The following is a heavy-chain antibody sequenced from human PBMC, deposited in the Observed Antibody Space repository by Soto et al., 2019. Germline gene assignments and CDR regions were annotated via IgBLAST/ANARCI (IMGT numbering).Heavy chain of an antibody. V-gene: IGHV4-4*02. D-gene: IGHD2-8*01. CDR1: GVSISSGNW. Sequence: SDTLSLTCAVSGVSISSGNWWTWVRQTPQRGLEYIGEIFHDGTANYYPSSERRVAISVDTSKNQFSLKLTSVTAADTAIYFCARLVYDTRLNYMYFDFWGQGALVTVSS. CDR3: ARLVYDTRLNYMYFDF. CDR2: IFHDGTA. J-gene: IGHJ4*02.